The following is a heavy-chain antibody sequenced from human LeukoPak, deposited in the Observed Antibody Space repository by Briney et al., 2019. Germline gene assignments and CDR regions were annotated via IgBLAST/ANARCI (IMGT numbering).Heavy chain of an antibody. V-gene: IGHV3-21*01. CDR2: ISSSSSYI. Sequence: GGSLRLSCAASGFTFSSYSMNWVRQAPGKGLEWVSSISSSSSYIYYADSVKGRFTISRDNARKSLYLQMNSLRAEDTAVYYCAELGITMIGGVWGKGTTVTISS. D-gene: IGHD3-10*02. CDR1: GFTFSSYS. J-gene: IGHJ6*04. CDR3: AELGITMIGGV.